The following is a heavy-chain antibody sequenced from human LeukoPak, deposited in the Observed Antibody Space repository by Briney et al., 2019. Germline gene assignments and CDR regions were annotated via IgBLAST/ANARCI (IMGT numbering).Heavy chain of an antibody. D-gene: IGHD6-19*01. CDR2: ISGSGGST. V-gene: IGHV3-23*01. CDR3: AKVSGSGFDY. Sequence: PGGSLRLSCAASGFTFNSYAMSWVRQAPGKGLEWVSAISGSGGSTYYADSVKGRFTISRDNSKNTPYLQMNSLRAEDTAVYYCAKVSGSGFDYWGQGTLVTVSS. J-gene: IGHJ4*02. CDR1: GFTFNSYA.